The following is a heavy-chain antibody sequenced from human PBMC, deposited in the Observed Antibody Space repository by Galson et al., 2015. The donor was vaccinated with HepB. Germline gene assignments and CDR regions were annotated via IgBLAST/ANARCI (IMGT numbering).Heavy chain of an antibody. CDR1: GFTFSSYS. CDR3: ARDTRRITMIVVVPDGAFDI. V-gene: IGHV3-21*01. Sequence: SLRLSCAASGFTFSSYSMNWVRQAPGKGLEWVSSISSSSSYIYYADSVKGRFTISRDNAKNSLYLQMNSLRAEDTAVYYCARDTRRITMIVVVPDGAFDIWGQGTMVTVSS. J-gene: IGHJ3*02. D-gene: IGHD3-22*01. CDR2: ISSSSSYI.